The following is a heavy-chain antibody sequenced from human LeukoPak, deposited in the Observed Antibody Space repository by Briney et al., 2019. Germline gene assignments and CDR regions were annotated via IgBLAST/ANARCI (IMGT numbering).Heavy chain of an antibody. Sequence: GGSLRLSCAASGFTFSNNGMNWVRQAPGKGLEWVSSISDSGSTYYADSVKGRFTISRDNAKNSLYLQMNSLRAEDTALYYCAREMYYYDSSGYYDYWGQGTLVTVSS. V-gene: IGHV3-21*04. CDR2: ISDSGST. J-gene: IGHJ4*02. CDR1: GFTFSNNG. D-gene: IGHD3-22*01. CDR3: AREMYYYDSSGYYDY.